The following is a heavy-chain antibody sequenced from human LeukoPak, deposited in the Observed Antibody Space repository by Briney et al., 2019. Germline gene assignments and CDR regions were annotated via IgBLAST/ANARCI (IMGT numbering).Heavy chain of an antibody. CDR3: ARAESP. Sequence: GGSLRLSCAASGFTVSSNYMSWVGEAPGKGVEWVSVIYSVGSTHYADSVKGRFTISRDNSKNTLYLQMDSLRAEDTAVYYCARAESPWGQGTLVTVSS. V-gene: IGHV3-66*02. CDR1: GFTVSSNY. CDR2: IYSVGST. J-gene: IGHJ5*02.